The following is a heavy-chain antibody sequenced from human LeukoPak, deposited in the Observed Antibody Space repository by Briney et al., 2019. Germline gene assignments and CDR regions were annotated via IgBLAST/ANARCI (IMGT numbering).Heavy chain of an antibody. CDR1: GASISSYY. J-gene: IGHJ4*02. D-gene: IGHD2/OR15-2a*01. V-gene: IGHV4-4*07. CDR2: IHASGST. Sequence: SETLSLTCTVSGASISSYYWSWIRQPAGEGLEWIGRIHASGSTNYNPSLKSRVTLSLDTSKNQFSLKVTSVTVADTAVYYCARVDSTAFYAESFDSWGQGTLVTVSS. CDR3: ARVDSTAFYAESFDS.